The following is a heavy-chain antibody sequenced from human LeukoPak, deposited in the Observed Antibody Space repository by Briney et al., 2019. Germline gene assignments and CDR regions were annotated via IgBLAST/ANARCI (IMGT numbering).Heavy chain of an antibody. Sequence: SETLSLTCTVSGGSISSYYWSWLRQPPGKGLEWIGYIYYSGSTNYNPSLKSRVTISVDTSKNQFSLKLSSVTAAGTAVYYCARVPDDFWSGGPYYYYYMDVWGKGTTVTVSS. D-gene: IGHD3-3*01. CDR2: IYYSGST. CDR3: ARVPDDFWSGGPYYYYYMDV. V-gene: IGHV4-59*01. CDR1: GGSISSYY. J-gene: IGHJ6*03.